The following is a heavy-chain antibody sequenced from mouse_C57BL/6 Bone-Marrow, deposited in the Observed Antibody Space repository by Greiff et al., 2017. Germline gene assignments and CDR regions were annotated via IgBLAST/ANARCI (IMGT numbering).Heavy chain of an antibody. CDR2: IYPRSGNT. V-gene: IGHV1-81*01. Sequence: QVQLQQSGAELARPGASVKLSCKASGYTFTSYGISWVKQRTGQGLEWIGEIYPRSGNTYYNEKFKGKATLTADKSSSTAYMGLRRLTSEDTAVYFCARWRGSMDYWGQGTSVTVSS. D-gene: IGHD3-1*01. J-gene: IGHJ4*01. CDR3: ARWRGSMDY. CDR1: GYTFTSYG.